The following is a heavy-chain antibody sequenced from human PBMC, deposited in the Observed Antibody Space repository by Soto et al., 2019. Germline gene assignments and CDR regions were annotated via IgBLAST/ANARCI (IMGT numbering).Heavy chain of an antibody. Sequence: QVQLQESGPGLVKPSETLSLTCTVSGGSISSYYWSWIRQPPGKGLEWIGYIYYSGSTNYNPSLKSRVTISVDTSKNPFSLKLSSVTAADTAVYYCARRYCSSTSCYNWFDPWGQGTLVTVSS. CDR2: IYYSGST. V-gene: IGHV4-59*08. CDR1: GGSISSYY. J-gene: IGHJ5*02. D-gene: IGHD2-2*01. CDR3: ARRYCSSTSCYNWFDP.